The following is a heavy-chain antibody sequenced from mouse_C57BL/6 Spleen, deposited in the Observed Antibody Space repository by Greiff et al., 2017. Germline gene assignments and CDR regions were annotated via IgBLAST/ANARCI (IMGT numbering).Heavy chain of an antibody. J-gene: IGHJ3*01. CDR2: ISYDGSN. V-gene: IGHV3-6*01. Sequence: EVKLQESGPGLVKPSQSLSLTCSVTGYSITSGYYWNWIRQFPGNKLEWVGNISYDGSNNYNPSLKNRISITRDTSKNQFFLKLNSVTTEDTATYYCARSSSPSWFAYWGQGTLVTVSA. CDR1: GYSITSGYY. CDR3: ARSSSPSWFAY. D-gene: IGHD1-1*01.